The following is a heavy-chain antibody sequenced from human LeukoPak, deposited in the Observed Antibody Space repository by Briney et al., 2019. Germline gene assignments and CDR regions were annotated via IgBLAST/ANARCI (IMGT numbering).Heavy chain of an antibody. J-gene: IGHJ4*02. CDR3: AIGGSGSYHYFDC. Sequence: GGSLRLSCAGSGCTFSSYATHWVRQAPGKGLEWVSGIGSGGGTYYADSVKGRFTISRDNAKNSLYLQMDSLRAEDIAVYYCAIGGSGSYHYFDCWGQGTLVTVSS. V-gene: IGHV3/OR16-10*01. D-gene: IGHD3-10*01. CDR2: IGSGGGT. CDR1: GCTFSSYA.